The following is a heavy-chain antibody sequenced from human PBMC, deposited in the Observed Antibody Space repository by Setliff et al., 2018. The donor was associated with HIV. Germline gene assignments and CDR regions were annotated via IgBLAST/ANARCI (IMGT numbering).Heavy chain of an antibody. CDR2: IYHSGST. CDR1: GGSISTSNW. Sequence: SSETLSLTCTVSGGSISTSNWWGWIRQTPGKGLEWIGNIYHSGSTYYNPSLKSRVTISVDTSKNQFSLKLRSVTAADTAVYYCARGLPTTGPDFWGQGTLVTVSS. CDR3: ARGLPTTGPDF. V-gene: IGHV4-38-2*02. D-gene: IGHD2-8*01. J-gene: IGHJ4*02.